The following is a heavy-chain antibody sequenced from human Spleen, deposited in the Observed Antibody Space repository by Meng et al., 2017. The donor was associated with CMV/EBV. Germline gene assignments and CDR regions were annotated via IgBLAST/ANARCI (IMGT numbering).Heavy chain of an antibody. V-gene: IGHV3-48*03. D-gene: IGHD2-8*01. CDR1: GFHFSPYE. Sequence: GESLKISCAASGFHFSPYEINWVRQAPGKGLEWLSYISTLSISKEYADSVKGRFTISRDDAKKSVYLQMNSLRAEDTAVYYCARVNGQPLVRAFDIGGQGTMVTVSS. J-gene: IGHJ3*02. CDR2: ISTLSISK. CDR3: ARVNGQPLVRAFDI.